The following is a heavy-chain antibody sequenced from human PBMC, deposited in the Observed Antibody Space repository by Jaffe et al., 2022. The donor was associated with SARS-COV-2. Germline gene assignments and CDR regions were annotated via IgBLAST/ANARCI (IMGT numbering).Heavy chain of an antibody. CDR3: ARVFLSPKNNIVATNYYYYYGMDV. Sequence: QVQLQQSGPGLVKPSQTLSLTCAISGDSVSSNSAAWNWIRQSPSRGLEWLGRTYYRSKWYNDYAVSVKSRITINPDTSKNQFSLQLNSVTPEDTAVYYCARVFLSPKNNIVATNYYYYYGMDVWGQGTTVTVSS. D-gene: IGHD5-12*01. CDR2: TYYRSKWYN. V-gene: IGHV6-1*01. CDR1: GDSVSSNSAA. J-gene: IGHJ6*02.